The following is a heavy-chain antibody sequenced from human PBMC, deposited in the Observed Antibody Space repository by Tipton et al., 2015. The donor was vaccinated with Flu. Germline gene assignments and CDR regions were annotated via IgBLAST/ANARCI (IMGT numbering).Heavy chain of an antibody. J-gene: IGHJ4*02. CDR3: ARGLGGNNPF. Sequence: LRLSCSVSGDSITGYYWSWIRQSPGKGLEWIGYFYHTGDTNYNPSLASRVTISVDMSTNQLSLHLRSVTAADTAVYYCARGLGGNNPFWGRGMLVTVSS. D-gene: IGHD1-14*01. V-gene: IGHV4-59*01. CDR1: GDSITGYY. CDR2: FYHTGDT.